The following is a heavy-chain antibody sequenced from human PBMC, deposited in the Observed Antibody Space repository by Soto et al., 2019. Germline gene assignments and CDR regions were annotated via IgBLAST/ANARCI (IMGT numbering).Heavy chain of an antibody. V-gene: IGHV3-23*01. Sequence: EVQLLESGGGLVQPGGSLRLSCAASGFTFSSYAMSWVRQAPGKGLEWVSAISGSGGSTYYADSVKGRFTISRDNSKNTLYLQMNRLRAENTAVYYCAMRTAGWYFDLWGRGTLVTVSS. CDR1: GFTFSSYA. CDR3: AMRTAGWYFDL. CDR2: ISGSGGST. J-gene: IGHJ2*01.